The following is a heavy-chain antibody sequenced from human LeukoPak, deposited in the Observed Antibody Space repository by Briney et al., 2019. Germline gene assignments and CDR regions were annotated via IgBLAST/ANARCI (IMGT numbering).Heavy chain of an antibody. J-gene: IGHJ3*02. CDR2: ISSSSLYI. CDR3: ARSGRGYDDAFDI. V-gene: IGHV3-21*01. CDR1: GFTFSSYT. Sequence: GGSLRLSCAASGFTFSSYTMNWVRQAPGKGLEWVSSISSSSLYIYYADSVKGRFTISRDNAKNSLHLQMNSLRAEDTAVYYCARSGRGYDDAFDIWGQGTMVTVSS. D-gene: IGHD5-12*01.